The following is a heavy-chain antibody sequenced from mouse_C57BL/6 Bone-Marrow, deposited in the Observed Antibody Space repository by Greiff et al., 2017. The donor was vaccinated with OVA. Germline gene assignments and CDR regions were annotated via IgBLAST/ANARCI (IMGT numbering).Heavy chain of an antibody. CDR3: TGWLLPRGYWYFDV. Sequence: VQLQQSGAELVRPGTSVKVSCKASGYAFTNYLIEWVKQRPGQGLEWIGVINPGSGGTNYNEKFKGKATLTADKSSSTAYMQLSSLTSEDSAVYFCTGWLLPRGYWYFDVWGTGTTVTVSS. J-gene: IGHJ1*03. V-gene: IGHV1-54*01. D-gene: IGHD2-3*01. CDR1: GYAFTNYL. CDR2: INPGSGGT.